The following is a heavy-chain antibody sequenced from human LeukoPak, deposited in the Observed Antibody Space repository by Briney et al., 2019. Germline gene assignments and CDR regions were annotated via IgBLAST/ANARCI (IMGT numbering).Heavy chain of an antibody. V-gene: IGHV4-59*08. J-gene: IGHJ3*02. Sequence: KPSETLSLTLTVSGGSISSYYWSWIRQPPGKGLEWIGYIYYSGSTNYNPSLKSRVTISVDTSKNQFSLKLSSVTAADTAVYYCARVIYSGYDLSAFDIWGQGTMVTVSS. CDR2: IYYSGST. CDR3: ARVIYSGYDLSAFDI. D-gene: IGHD5-12*01. CDR1: GGSISSYY.